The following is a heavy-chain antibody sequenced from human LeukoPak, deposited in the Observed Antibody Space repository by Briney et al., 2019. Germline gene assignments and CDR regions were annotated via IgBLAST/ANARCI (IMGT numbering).Heavy chain of an antibody. V-gene: IGHV1-24*01. D-gene: IGHD3-22*01. J-gene: IGHJ4*02. CDR3: ATMPPGTAYYYDSSGYYYVFDC. CDR1: GYTLTELS. Sequence: ASVKVSCKVSGYTLTELSMHWVRQAPGKGLEWMGGFDPEDGETIYAQKFQGRVTMTEDTSTDTAYMELSSLRSEDTAVYYCATMPPGTAYYYDSSGYYYVFDCWGQGTLVTVSS. CDR2: FDPEDGET.